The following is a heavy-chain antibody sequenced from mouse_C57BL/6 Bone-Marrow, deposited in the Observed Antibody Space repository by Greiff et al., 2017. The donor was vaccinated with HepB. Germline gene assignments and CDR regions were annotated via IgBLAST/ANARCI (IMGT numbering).Heavy chain of an antibody. CDR2: IFPGSGST. J-gene: IGHJ3*01. Sequence: VQLQQSGPELVKPGASVKISCKASGYTFTDYYINWVKQRPGQGLEWIGWIFPGSGSTYYNEKFKGQATLTVDKSSSTAYMWLSSLTSEDSAVYFCARFAGLRLAWFAYWGQGTLVTVSA. D-gene: IGHD3-2*02. CDR3: ARFAGLRLAWFAY. CDR1: GYTFTDYY. V-gene: IGHV1-75*01.